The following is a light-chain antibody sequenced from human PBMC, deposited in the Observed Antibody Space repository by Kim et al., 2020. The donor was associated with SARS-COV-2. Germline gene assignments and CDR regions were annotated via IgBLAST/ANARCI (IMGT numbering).Light chain of an antibody. V-gene: IGLV3-19*01. CDR2: GKN. J-gene: IGLJ3*02. Sequence: LALGQTVRITCKGDRLRFYYASWYQQKPGQAPMLVMYGKNNRPSGIPDRFSGSSSGSTASLTITGAQAEDEAHYYCDSRDNSGNQFGGGTQLTVL. CDR1: RLRFYY. CDR3: DSRDNSGNQ.